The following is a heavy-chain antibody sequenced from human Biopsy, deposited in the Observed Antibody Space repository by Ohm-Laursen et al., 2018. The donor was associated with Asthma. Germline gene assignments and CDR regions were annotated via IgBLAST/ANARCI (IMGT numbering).Heavy chain of an antibody. J-gene: IGHJ4*02. CDR3: ATYSTGWSGVEF. V-gene: IGHV4-59*07. CDR2: IFYGGNS. CDR1: GASISQYY. D-gene: IGHD6-19*01. Sequence: SDTLSLTCSVSGASISQYYWTWIRQSPGKGLEWIGYIFYGGNSYYSSSLKGRVSISVDPSKKQFSLTLDSVTAADTAVYYCATYSTGWSGVEFWGQGTRVTVSS.